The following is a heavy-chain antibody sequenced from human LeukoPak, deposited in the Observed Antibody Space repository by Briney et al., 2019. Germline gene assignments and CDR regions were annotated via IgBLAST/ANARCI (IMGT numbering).Heavy chain of an antibody. V-gene: IGHV3-11*01. D-gene: IGHD6-19*01. CDR2: ISNSGTII. CDR3: AKGRRVWAVAGTFDY. J-gene: IGHJ4*02. Sequence: GGSLRLSCAASGFTFSDYYMSWMRQAPGKGLEWVSYISNSGTIIHDADSVKGRFTISRDNSKNTLYLQMNSLRAEDTAVYYCAKGRRVWAVAGTFDYWGQGTLVTVSS. CDR1: GFTFSDYY.